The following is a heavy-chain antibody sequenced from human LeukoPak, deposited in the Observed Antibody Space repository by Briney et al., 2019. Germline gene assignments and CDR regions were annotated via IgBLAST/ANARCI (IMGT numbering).Heavy chain of an antibody. D-gene: IGHD3-3*01. J-gene: IGHJ4*02. CDR2: INPNSGGT. V-gene: IGHV1-2*02. CDR3: ARARITIFGVVTVGPFDY. CDR1: GYTFTSYG. Sequence: ASVKVSCKASGYTFTSYGISWVRQAPGQGLEWMGWINPNSGGTNYAQKFQGRVTMTRDTSISTAYLELSRLRSDDTAVYYCARARITIFGVVTVGPFDYWGQGTLVTVSS.